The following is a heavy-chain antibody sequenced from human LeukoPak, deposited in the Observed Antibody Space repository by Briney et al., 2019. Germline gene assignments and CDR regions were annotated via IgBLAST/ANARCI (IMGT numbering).Heavy chain of an antibody. CDR2: ISGTGGST. D-gene: IGHD4-17*01. CDR3: ARATYGDYYFDY. J-gene: IGHJ4*02. Sequence: GGSLRLSCAASGFTFSSSAMTWVRQAPGKGLEWVSAISGTGGSTYYADSVKGRVTISRDNSKNTVYLQVNSLRAEDTAVYYCARATYGDYYFDYWGQGTLVTVSS. CDR1: GFTFSSSA. V-gene: IGHV3-23*01.